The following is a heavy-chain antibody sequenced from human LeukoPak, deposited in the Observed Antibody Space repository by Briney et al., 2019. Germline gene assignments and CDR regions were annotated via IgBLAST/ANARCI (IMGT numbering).Heavy chain of an antibody. Sequence: PSETLSLTCTVSGGSISSSSYYWGWIRQPPGKGLEWIGSIYYSGSTYYNPSLKSRVTISVDTSKNQFSLKLSSVTAADTAVYYCARLGIRFDYYYGMDVWGQGTTVTVSS. J-gene: IGHJ6*02. CDR2: IYYSGST. CDR1: GGSISSSSYY. D-gene: IGHD7-27*01. V-gene: IGHV4-39*01. CDR3: ARLGIRFDYYYGMDV.